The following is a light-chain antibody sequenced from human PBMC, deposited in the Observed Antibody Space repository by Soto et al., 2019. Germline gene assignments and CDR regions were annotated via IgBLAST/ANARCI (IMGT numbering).Light chain of an antibody. Sequence: QSALTQPPSASGSLGQSVTISCTGTSSDVGTYNYVSWYQQHPGKAPKLMIYEVSERPSGVPDRFSGSKSGNTASLTVSGLQPEDEADYYCFSYAGSNNVVFGGGTKVTVL. CDR1: SSDVGTYNY. J-gene: IGLJ2*01. V-gene: IGLV2-8*01. CDR2: EVS. CDR3: FSYAGSNNVV.